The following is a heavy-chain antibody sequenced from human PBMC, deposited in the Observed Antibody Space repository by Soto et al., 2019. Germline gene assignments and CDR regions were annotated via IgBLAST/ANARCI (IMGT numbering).Heavy chain of an antibody. D-gene: IGHD3-10*01. V-gene: IGHV1-18*01. Sequence: QVEVVQSGAEVKKPGASVKVSCETSGYTFSSYGTNWVRQAPGHGLEWMGWINNYSGNTKYAQRFQGRITMSTDTSTSTAYMGVRSLTYDDTAVYYCARTYYYGWGTHYRFDPWGQGTLVTVSS. CDR3: ARTYYYGWGTHYRFDP. J-gene: IGHJ5*02. CDR1: GYTFSSYG. CDR2: INNYSGNT.